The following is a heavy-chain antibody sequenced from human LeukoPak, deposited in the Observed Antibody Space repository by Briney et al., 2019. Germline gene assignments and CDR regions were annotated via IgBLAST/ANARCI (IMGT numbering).Heavy chain of an antibody. D-gene: IGHD6-6*01. CDR2: INHSGST. J-gene: IGHJ6*03. CDR1: GGSFSGYY. CDR3: ARGAYLLVYCYYYYMDV. Sequence: SETLSLTCAVYGGSFSGYYWSWIRQPPGKGLEWIGEINHSGSTKYNPSLKSRGTISVDTSKNQFSLKLSSVTAADTAVYYCARGAYLLVYCYYYYMDVWGQGTMVTVSS. V-gene: IGHV4-34*01.